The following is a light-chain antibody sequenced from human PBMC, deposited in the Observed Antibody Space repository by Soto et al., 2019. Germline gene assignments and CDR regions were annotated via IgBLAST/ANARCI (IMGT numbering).Light chain of an antibody. Sequence: TQMTQSPSSLSASVGDRDTITCRASERLNTYLNWYQQQPGQDPNLLIYAASRLQSGVSSRFSGSGSGTHFTLTINNLQPEYFATYYCQESYTTHLSFGGGTKVEIK. CDR3: QESYTTHLS. V-gene: IGKV1-39*01. CDR1: ERLNTY. J-gene: IGKJ4*01. CDR2: AAS.